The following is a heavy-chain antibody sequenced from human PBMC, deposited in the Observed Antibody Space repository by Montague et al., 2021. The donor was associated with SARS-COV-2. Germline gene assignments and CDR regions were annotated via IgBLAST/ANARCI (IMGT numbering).Heavy chain of an antibody. CDR3: DRVKRGYYNGLGVSAHFDD. CDR1: GGSISSYY. Sequence: SETLSLTCTVSGGSISSYYWSWIRQPPGRGLQWIWYIYYSGSTNYNPSLKSRVTISVDTSTNQFSLKLSSVTAADTAVYYCDRVKRGYYNGLGVSAHFDDWGQGTLVTVSS. CDR2: IYYSGST. J-gene: IGHJ4*02. V-gene: IGHV4-59*01. D-gene: IGHD3-10*01.